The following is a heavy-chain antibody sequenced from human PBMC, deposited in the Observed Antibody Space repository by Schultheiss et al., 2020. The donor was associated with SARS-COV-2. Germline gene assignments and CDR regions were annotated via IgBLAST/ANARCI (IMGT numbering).Heavy chain of an antibody. D-gene: IGHD3-10*01. V-gene: IGHV3-30*04. J-gene: IGHJ4*02. CDR1: GFTFSSYA. CDR2: ISYDGSNK. Sequence: GGSLRLSCAASGFTFSSYAMHWVRQAPGKGLEWVAVISYDGSNKYYADSVKGRFTISRDNSKNTLYLQMNSLRAEDTAVYYCARVSWVRGPPGYWGQGTLVTVSS. CDR3: ARVSWVRGPPGY.